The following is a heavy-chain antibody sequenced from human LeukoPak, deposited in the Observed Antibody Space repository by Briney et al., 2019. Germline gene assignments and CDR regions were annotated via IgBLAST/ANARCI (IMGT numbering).Heavy chain of an antibody. CDR1: GGSFSGYY. D-gene: IGHD6-19*01. CDR3: ATKQWLDAFDI. V-gene: IGHV4-34*01. Sequence: SETLSLTCAVYGGSFSGYYWSWIRQPPGKGLEWIGEINHSGSINYNPSLKSRVTISVDTSKNQFSLELSSVTAADTAVYYCATKQWLDAFDIWGQGTMVTVSS. CDR2: INHSGSI. J-gene: IGHJ3*02.